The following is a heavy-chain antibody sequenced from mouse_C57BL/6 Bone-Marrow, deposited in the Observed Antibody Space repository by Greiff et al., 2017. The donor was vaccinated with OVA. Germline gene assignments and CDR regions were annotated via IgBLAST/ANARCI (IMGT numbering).Heavy chain of an antibody. CDR2: IDPSDSYT. Sequence: VQLQQPGAELVKPGASVKLSCKASGYTFTSYWMQWVKQRPGQGLEWIGEIDPSDSYTNYDQKFKGKATLTVDTSSSTAYMQLSSLTSEDSAVYYCARSTSLRWGFAYWGQGTLVTVSA. CDR3: ARSTSLRWGFAY. J-gene: IGHJ3*01. D-gene: IGHD4-1*01. CDR1: GYTFTSYW. V-gene: IGHV1-50*01.